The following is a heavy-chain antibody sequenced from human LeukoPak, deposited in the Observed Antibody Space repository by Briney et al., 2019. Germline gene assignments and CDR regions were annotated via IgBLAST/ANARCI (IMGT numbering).Heavy chain of an antibody. CDR2: INANSGGT. CDR3: ARSPHILTGENCDF. CDR1: GYTFTDDY. D-gene: IGHD3-9*01. J-gene: IGHJ4*02. V-gene: IGHV1-2*02. Sequence: ASVKVSCKASGYTFTDDYIHWVRQAPGQGLEWMGWINANSGGTNYAQKFYARVTMTRDTSISTAYMELSRLRSDDTAVFYCARSPHILTGENCDFWGQGTLVTVSS.